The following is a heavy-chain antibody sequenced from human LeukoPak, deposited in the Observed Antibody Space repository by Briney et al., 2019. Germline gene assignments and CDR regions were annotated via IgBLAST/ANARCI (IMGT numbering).Heavy chain of an antibody. Sequence: GSLRLSCAASGFTFSSYSMNWGRHAPGKGVGWVSSISSSSSYIYYADSVKGRFTISRDNAKNSLYLQMNSLRAEDTAVYYCARDQGYSYLDYWGQGTLVTVSS. V-gene: IGHV3-21*01. CDR2: ISSSSSYI. J-gene: IGHJ4*02. CDR3: ARDQGYSYLDY. CDR1: GFTFSSYS. D-gene: IGHD1-1*01.